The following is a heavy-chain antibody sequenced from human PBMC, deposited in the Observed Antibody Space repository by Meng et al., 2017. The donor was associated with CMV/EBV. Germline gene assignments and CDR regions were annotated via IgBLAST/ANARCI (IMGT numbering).Heavy chain of an antibody. CDR2: MNPNSGNT. V-gene: IGHV1-8*01. Sequence: ASVKVSCKASGYTFTSYDINWVRQATGQRLEWMGWMNPNSGNTGYAQKFQGRVTMTRNTSISTAYMELSSLRSEDTAVYYCARYTYLYYYYYGMDVWGQGTTVTVSS. J-gene: IGHJ6*02. CDR3: ARYTYLYYYYYGMDV. CDR1: GYTFTSYD.